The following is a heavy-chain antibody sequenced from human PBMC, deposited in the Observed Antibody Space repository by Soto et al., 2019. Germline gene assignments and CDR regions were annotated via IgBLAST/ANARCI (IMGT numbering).Heavy chain of an antibody. CDR3: GKVLVGATGHTDSDS. J-gene: IGHJ4*02. CDR2: IDYNGVT. CDR1: GGSIYRSGYY. V-gene: IGHV4-39*01. Sequence: NPSETLSLTCTGSGGSIYRSGYYWGWIRQPPGRGLEWIGNIDYNGVTYSNPSLKSRVTISRDTSKNQFSLKLTSVTAADTALYYCGKVLVGATGHTDSDSRGPGTLVTVSS. D-gene: IGHD2-15*01.